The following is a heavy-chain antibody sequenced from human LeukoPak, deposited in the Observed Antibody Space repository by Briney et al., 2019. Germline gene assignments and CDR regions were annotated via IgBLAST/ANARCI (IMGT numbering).Heavy chain of an antibody. CDR3: ARLVPVYADFDY. V-gene: IGHV1-2*02. D-gene: IGHD2-8*01. CDR1: GYTFTSYY. CDR2: INPNSGGT. J-gene: IGHJ4*02. Sequence: GASVKVSCKASGYTFTSYYMHWVRQAPGQGLEWMGWINPNSGGTNYAQKFQGRVTMTRDTSISTAYMELSRLRPDDTAVYYCARLVPVYADFDYWGQGTLVTVSS.